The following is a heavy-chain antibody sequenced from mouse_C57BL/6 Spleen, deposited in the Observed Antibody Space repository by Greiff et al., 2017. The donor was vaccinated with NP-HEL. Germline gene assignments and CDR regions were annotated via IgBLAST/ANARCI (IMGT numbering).Heavy chain of an antibody. CDR2: IYPGDGDT. CDR1: GYAFSSSW. CDR3: ARGGDYFDY. J-gene: IGHJ2*01. Sequence: VQLMESGPELVKPGASVKISCKASGYAFSSSWMNWVKQRPGKGLEWIGRIYPGDGDTNYNGKFKGKATLTADKSSSTAYMQLSSLTSEDSAVYFCARGGDYFDYWGKGTTLTVSS. V-gene: IGHV1-82*01.